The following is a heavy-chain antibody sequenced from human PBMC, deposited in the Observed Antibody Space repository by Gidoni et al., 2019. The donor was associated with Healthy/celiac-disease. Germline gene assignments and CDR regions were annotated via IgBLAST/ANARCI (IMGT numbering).Heavy chain of an antibody. Sequence: QLQLQQSGPGLVKPSEPLSLTCTVPGGSISSSSYYWGWIRQPPGKGLEWIGSIYYSGSTYYNPSLKSRVTISVDTSKNQFSLKLSSVTAADTAVYYCARSAFTMIVVVIEGYFDYWGQVTLVTVSS. J-gene: IGHJ4*02. V-gene: IGHV4-39*01. CDR1: GGSISSSSYY. D-gene: IGHD3-22*01. CDR3: ARSAFTMIVVVIEGYFDY. CDR2: IYYSGST.